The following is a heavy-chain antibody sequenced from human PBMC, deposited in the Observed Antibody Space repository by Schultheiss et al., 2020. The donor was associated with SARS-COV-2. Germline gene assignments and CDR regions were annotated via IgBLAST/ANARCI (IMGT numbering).Heavy chain of an antibody. D-gene: IGHD5-18*01. V-gene: IGHV3-48*02. CDR1: GFTFSSFS. J-gene: IGHJ4*02. Sequence: GESLKISCAASGFTFSSFSMNWVRQAPGKGLEWVAYISSSSSSIYYADSVKDRFTISRDNAKNSLYLHMNSLTDEDTATYYCATVKGLQEWLISDFWGQGTLVTVSS. CDR3: ATVKGLQEWLISDF. CDR2: ISSSSSSI.